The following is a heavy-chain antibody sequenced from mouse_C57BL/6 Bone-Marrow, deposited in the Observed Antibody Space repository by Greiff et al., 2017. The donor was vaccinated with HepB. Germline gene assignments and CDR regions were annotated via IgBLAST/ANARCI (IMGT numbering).Heavy chain of an antibody. CDR2: IWSGGST. J-gene: IGHJ4*01. V-gene: IGHV2-2*01. CDR1: GFSLTRYG. Sequence: VKVVDSGPGLVQPSQRLSITCTVSGFSLTRYGVHWVRQSLGKGLEWLGVIWSGGSTDYNAAFISRLSISKDNSKSQVFFKMNSLQADDTAIYYCARNSDYSLYYAMDYWGQGTSVTVSS. D-gene: IGHD2-12*01. CDR3: ARNSDYSLYYAMDY.